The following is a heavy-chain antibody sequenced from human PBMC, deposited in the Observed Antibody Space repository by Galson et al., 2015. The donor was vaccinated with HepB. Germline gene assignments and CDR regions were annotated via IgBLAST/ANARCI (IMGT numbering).Heavy chain of an antibody. Sequence: SLRLSCAASGFTFSDYYMTWIRQAPGKGLEWLSYISASGTYTNYADSVKGRFTISRDNAKNSLYLQMNRLRAEDTAVFYCARVAASDYGDHAHFDYWGQGTLVTVSS. J-gene: IGHJ4*02. CDR2: ISASGTYT. CDR1: GFTFSDYY. D-gene: IGHD4-17*01. V-gene: IGHV3-11*06. CDR3: ARVAASDYGDHAHFDY.